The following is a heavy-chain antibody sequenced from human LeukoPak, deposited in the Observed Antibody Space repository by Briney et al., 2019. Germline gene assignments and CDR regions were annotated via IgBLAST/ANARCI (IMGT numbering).Heavy chain of an antibody. CDR3: AKASSNYYYYFEY. CDR1: GFTFSSSD. Sequence: GGSLRLSCAASGFTFSSSDMHWVRQAPGKGLEWVAVISYDATNKYYADSVKGRFTLSRDNSKNTLHLQTNTLRDEDTAVYYCAKASSNYYYYFEYWGQGTLVTVSS. D-gene: IGHD4-11*01. CDR2: ISYDATNK. J-gene: IGHJ4*02. V-gene: IGHV3-30*18.